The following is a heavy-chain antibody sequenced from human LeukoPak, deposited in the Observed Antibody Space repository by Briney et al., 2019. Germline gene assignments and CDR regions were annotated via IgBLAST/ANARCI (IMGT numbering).Heavy chain of an antibody. CDR3: ARDGSTVTTYHDAFDI. D-gene: IGHD4-17*01. CDR2: ISSSGSTI. V-gene: IGHV3-48*03. J-gene: IGHJ3*02. Sequence: GGSLRLSCAASGFTFSSYEMNWVRQAPGKGLERVSYISSSGSTIYYADSVKGRFTISRDNAKNSLYLQMNSLRAEDTAVYYCARDGSTVTTYHDAFDIWGKGTMVTVSS. CDR1: GFTFSSYE.